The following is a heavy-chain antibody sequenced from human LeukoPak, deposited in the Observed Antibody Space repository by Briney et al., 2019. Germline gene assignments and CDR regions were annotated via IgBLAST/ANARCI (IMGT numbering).Heavy chain of an antibody. D-gene: IGHD3-3*01. CDR2: IRSKAYGGTT. J-gene: IGHJ4*02. CDR3: ATWGDFWSGNYGGY. V-gene: IGHV3-49*03. CDR1: GFTFGDYA. Sequence: GGSLRLSCTASGFTFGDYAMSWLRQAPGKGLEWVGFIRSKAYGGTTEYAASVKGRFTISRDDSKSIAYLQMNSLKTEDTAVYYCATWGDFWSGNYGGYWGQGTLVTVSS.